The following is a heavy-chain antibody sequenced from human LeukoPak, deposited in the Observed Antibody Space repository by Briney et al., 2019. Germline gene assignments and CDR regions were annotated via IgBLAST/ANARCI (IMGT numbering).Heavy chain of an antibody. CDR3: ARSTPPFYYFDY. CDR1: GGSIRSYY. CDR2: IYYSGST. V-gene: IGHV4-59*01. J-gene: IGHJ4*02. Sequence: SETLSLTCTGSGGSIRSYYWSWIRQPPGKGLEWIGYIYYSGSTNYNPSLKSRVTISVDTSKNQFSLKLSSVTAADTAVYYCARSTPPFYYFDYWGQGTLVTVSS.